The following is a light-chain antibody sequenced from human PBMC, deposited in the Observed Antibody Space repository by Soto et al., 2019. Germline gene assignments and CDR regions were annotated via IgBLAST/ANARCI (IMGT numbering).Light chain of an antibody. J-gene: IGKJ4*01. CDR2: LGS. CDR3: MQALQTPT. Sequence: EIVLTQSPPSLPVTPGEPASIACRSSQSLLHSNGYNYLDWYLQKPGQSPQPLIFLGSNRASGVPDRFSGRGSGTDFTLKISRVEAEDVGVYYCMQALQTPTFGGGTKVEIK. V-gene: IGKV2-28*01. CDR1: QSLLHSNGYNY.